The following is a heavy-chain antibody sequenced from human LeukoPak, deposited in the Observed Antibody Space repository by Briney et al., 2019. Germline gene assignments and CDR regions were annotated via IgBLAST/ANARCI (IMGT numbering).Heavy chain of an antibody. Sequence: SETLSLTCTVSGXSISSYYWSWIRQPPGKGLEWIGYIYYSGSTNYNPSLKSRVTISVDTSKNQFSLKLSSVTAADTAVYYCARYLWSGYYLPSSIDAFDIWGQGTMVTVSP. D-gene: IGHD3-3*01. CDR3: ARYLWSGYYLPSSIDAFDI. V-gene: IGHV4-59*08. CDR2: IYYSGST. CDR1: GXSISSYY. J-gene: IGHJ3*02.